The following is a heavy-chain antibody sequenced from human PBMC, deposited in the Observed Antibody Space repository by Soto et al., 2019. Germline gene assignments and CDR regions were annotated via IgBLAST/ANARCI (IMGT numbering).Heavy chain of an antibody. D-gene: IGHD4-17*01. V-gene: IGHV3-7*05. CDR1: GFTFSSYW. Sequence: EVQLVESGGGLVQPGGSLRLSCAASGFTFSSYWMSWVRQAPGKGLEWVANIKQDGSEKYYVDSVKGRFTISRDNAKNSLYLQMNSLRAEDTAVYYCAGEGGLLTTVTTAHFDYWGQGTLVTVSS. CDR3: AGEGGLLTTVTTAHFDY. J-gene: IGHJ4*02. CDR2: IKQDGSEK.